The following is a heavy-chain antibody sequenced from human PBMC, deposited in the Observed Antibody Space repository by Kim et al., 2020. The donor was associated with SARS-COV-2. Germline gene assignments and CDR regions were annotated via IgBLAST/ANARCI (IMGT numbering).Heavy chain of an antibody. J-gene: IGHJ6*02. V-gene: IGHV4-39*07. Sequence: YYNPALRSRVTISVDTSRNQFSLRLTSVTAADTAVYYCAREARYHYGMDVWGQGTTVTVSS. CDR3: AREARYHYGMDV. D-gene: IGHD6-6*01.